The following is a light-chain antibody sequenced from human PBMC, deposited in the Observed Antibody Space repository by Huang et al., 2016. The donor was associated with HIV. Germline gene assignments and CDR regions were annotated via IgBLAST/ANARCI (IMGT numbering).Light chain of an antibody. V-gene: IGKV1-5*03. CDR3: QQYDSYSAT. J-gene: IGKJ1*01. Sequence: DIQMTQSPSTLSASVGDRVTITCRASQSIRSWLAWYQQRPGKAPKLLIYKASSLESGVPSRFSGSGSGKEFNLTISSLQPDDFATYYCQQYDSYSATFGQGTKVEIK. CDR2: KAS. CDR1: QSIRSW.